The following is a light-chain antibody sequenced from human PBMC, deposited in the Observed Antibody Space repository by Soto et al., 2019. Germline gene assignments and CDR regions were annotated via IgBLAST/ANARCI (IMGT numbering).Light chain of an antibody. V-gene: IGKV1-39*01. Sequence: DIQMTQSPSSLSASVGDRVTITCRASQSISTYLNWYQQKPGKAPKLLIYAASSLQSGVPSRFSGSGSGTAFTLNISSLQPEDFATYYCQQSYSTPWTFGQGTKVEIK. CDR3: QQSYSTPWT. CDR2: AAS. J-gene: IGKJ1*01. CDR1: QSISTY.